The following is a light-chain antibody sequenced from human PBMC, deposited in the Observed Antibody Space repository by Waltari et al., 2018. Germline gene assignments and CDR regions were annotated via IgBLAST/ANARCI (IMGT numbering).Light chain of an antibody. CDR1: QAISIY. Sequence: IQLTQSPSSLSASVGDRVTITCRASQAISIYLAWYQQKQGKAPNLLIYAASTLQSGVPSRFIGSGSGTEFTLTISSLQPEDFATYYCQQLRSYPRITFGQGTRLDI. CDR3: QQLRSYPRIT. J-gene: IGKJ5*01. CDR2: AAS. V-gene: IGKV1-9*01.